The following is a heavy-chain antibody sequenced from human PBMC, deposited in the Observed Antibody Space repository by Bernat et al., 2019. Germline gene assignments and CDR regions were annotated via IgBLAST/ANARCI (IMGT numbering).Heavy chain of an antibody. V-gene: IGHV3-23*04. CDR2: ISGSGGST. D-gene: IGHD3-16*01. Sequence: EGQRGETGGGWVQPGGSLRLSCAASGFTFSSYAMSWVRQAPGKGLEWVSAISGSGGSTYYADSVKGRFTISRDNSKNTLYLQMNSLRAEDTAVYYCAKDWVWGSHAFDIWGQGTMVTVSS. CDR3: AKDWVWGSHAFDI. CDR1: GFTFSSYA. J-gene: IGHJ3*02.